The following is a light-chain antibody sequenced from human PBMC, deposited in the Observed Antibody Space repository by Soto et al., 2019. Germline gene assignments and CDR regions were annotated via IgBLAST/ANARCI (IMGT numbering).Light chain of an antibody. CDR3: KQYYSWPLT. CDR2: SAS. CDR1: QGVGRS. J-gene: IGKJ4*01. Sequence: EVLMTQSPATLSSSPGEGATLSCRASQGVGRSVAWYQQTPGQSPRLLIYSASTRASGVPARFSGSGSGTEFTLTISSLQSEDFAVYSCKQYYSWPLTFGGGTKVDIK. V-gene: IGKV3-15*01.